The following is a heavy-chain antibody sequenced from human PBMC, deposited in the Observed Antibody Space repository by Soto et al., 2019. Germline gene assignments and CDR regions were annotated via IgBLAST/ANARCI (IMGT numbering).Heavy chain of an antibody. CDR3: ARVGLGLFGMDV. V-gene: IGHV3-48*02. CDR2: ISGSSTI. Sequence: EVQLVESGGGLVQPGGSLRVSCAASGFTFSSYSINWVRQAPGKGLEWVSYISGSSTIYYADSVKGRFTISRDNAKNSLYLQMNSLRDEDTAVYYCARVGLGLFGMDVWGQGTTVTLSS. D-gene: IGHD3-16*01. J-gene: IGHJ6*02. CDR1: GFTFSSYS.